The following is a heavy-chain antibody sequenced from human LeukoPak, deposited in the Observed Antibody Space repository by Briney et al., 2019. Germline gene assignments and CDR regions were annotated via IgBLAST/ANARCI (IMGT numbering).Heavy chain of an antibody. D-gene: IGHD3-22*01. CDR1: GGSISSYY. Sequence: SETLSLTCTVSGGSISSYYWSWIRQPPGKGLEWIGYIYYSGSTNYNPSLKSRVTISVDTSKNQFSLKLSSVTAADTAVNYCARYPNNHDSRFREKGFDYWGQGTLVTVSS. CDR3: ARYPNNHDSRFREKGFDY. CDR2: IYYSGST. J-gene: IGHJ4*02. V-gene: IGHV4-59*01.